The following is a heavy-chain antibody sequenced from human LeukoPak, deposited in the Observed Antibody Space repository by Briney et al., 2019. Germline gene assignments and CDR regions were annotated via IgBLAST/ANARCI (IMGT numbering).Heavy chain of an antibody. Sequence: GGSLRLSCVASGFTFSNYAMTWVRQAPGKGLEWVSAISDSGGSTYYADSVKGRFTISRDNSKNTLYLQMNSLRAEDTAVYYCARADSGYDSGYWGQGTLVTVSS. CDR2: ISDSGGST. CDR3: ARADSGYDSGY. D-gene: IGHD5-12*01. CDR1: GFTFSNYA. V-gene: IGHV3-23*01. J-gene: IGHJ4*02.